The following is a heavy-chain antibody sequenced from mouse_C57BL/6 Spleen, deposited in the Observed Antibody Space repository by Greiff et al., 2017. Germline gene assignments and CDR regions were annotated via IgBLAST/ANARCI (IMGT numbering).Heavy chain of an antibody. V-gene: IGHV3-6*01. CDR3: ARGDYYDYDRYYAMDY. J-gene: IGHJ4*01. Sequence: EVKVEESGPGLVKPSQSLSLTCSVTGYSITSGYYWNWIRQFPGNKLEWMGYISYDGSNNYNTSLKNRISITRDTSKNQFFLKLNSVTTEDTATYYCARGDYYDYDRYYAMDYWGQGTSVTVSS. CDR1: GYSITSGYY. CDR2: ISYDGSN. D-gene: IGHD2-4*01.